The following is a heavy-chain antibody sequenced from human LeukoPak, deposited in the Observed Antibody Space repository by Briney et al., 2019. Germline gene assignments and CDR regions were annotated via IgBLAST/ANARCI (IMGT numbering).Heavy chain of an antibody. CDR3: ARVRSNIVVVPAAKVDV. CDR1: GGSISSYY. Sequence: PSETLSLTCTVSGGSISSYYWSWIRQPPGKGLEWIGEINHSGSTNYNPSLKSRVTISVDTSKNQFSLKLSSVTAADTAVYYCARVRSNIVVVPAAKVDVWGQGTTVTVSS. J-gene: IGHJ6*02. CDR2: INHSGST. V-gene: IGHV4-34*01. D-gene: IGHD2-2*01.